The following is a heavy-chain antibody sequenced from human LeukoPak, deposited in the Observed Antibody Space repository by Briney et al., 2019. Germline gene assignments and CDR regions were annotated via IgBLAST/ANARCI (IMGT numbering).Heavy chain of an antibody. V-gene: IGHV3-43*01. CDR3: ARGVVGRDYFDY. CDR1: GFTFDDYT. CDR2: ISWDGGST. D-gene: IGHD2-21*01. Sequence: GGSLRLSCAASGFTFDDYTMHWVRQAPGKGLEWVSLISWDGGSTYYADSVKGRFTISRDNSKNSLYLQMNSLRTEDTALYYCARGVVGRDYFDYWGQGNPGHRLL. J-gene: IGHJ4*02.